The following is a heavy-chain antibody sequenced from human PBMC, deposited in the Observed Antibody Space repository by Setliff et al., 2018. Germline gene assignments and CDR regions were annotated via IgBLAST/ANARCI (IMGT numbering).Heavy chain of an antibody. CDR1: GGSISSDSDY. Sequence: SETLSLTCTVSGGSISSDSDYWSWIRQSAGKGLEWIGRIYASGSTEYNPSLGSRVSISVDTSRNQFSLQLSSVTSADTAIYYCTKGRVGLAARAGYWGQGTQVTVSS. CDR3: TKGRVGLAARAGY. V-gene: IGHV4-61*02. CDR2: IYASGST. J-gene: IGHJ4*02. D-gene: IGHD1-26*01.